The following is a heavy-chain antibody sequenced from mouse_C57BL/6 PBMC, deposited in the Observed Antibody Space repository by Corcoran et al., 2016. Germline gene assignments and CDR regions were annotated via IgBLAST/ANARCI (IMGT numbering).Heavy chain of an antibody. D-gene: IGHD3-2*02. V-gene: IGHV9-3*01. CDR1: GYTFTTYG. CDR3: APQLRLPSYYFDY. J-gene: IGHJ2*01. CDR2: INTYSGVP. Sequence: QIQLVQSGPELKKPGETVKISCKASGYTFTTYGMSWVKQAPGKGLKWMGWINTYSGVPTYADDFKGRFAFSLETSASTAYLRINNLKNEDTATYFCAPQLRLPSYYFDYWGQGTTLTVSS.